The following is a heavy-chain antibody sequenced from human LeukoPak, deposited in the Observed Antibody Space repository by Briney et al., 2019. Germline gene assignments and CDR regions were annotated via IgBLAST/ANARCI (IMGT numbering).Heavy chain of an antibody. D-gene: IGHD6-13*01. J-gene: IGHJ4*02. CDR2: IRYDEGNK. V-gene: IGHV3-30*02. CDR3: AKDHGIADFDY. Sequence: TGGSLRLSCATSGFTFSNYCMHWVRQAPGKGLEWVAFIRYDEGNKYYADSVKGRFTISRDNSKNTLYLQMNSLRAEDTAVYYCAKDHGIADFDYWGQGTLVSVSS. CDR1: GFTFSNYC.